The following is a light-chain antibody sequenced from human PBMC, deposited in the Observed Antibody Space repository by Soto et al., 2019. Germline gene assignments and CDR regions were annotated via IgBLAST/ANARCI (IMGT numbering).Light chain of an antibody. V-gene: IGKV3-11*01. CDR3: QQRSNWPLT. CDR1: QRVSSY. J-gene: IGKJ4*01. CDR2: DAS. Sequence: EIVLTQSPATLSLSPGERATLSCRASQRVSSYLSCYQQKPGQAPRLLIYDASNRATGIPARFSGSGSGTDFTIPISSLEPEDFAVYYCQQRSNWPLTFGGGTKVEIK.